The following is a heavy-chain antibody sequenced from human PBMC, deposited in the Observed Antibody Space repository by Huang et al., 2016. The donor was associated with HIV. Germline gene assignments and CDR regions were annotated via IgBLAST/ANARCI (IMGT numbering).Heavy chain of an antibody. CDR2: INPKRGGT. CDR3: ARDWSFGSSSSPAD. J-gene: IGHJ4*02. V-gene: IGHV1-2*02. D-gene: IGHD6-6*01. CDR1: GYTFTDSN. Sequence: QVQLVQSGAEVKNPGASVRVSCKAFGYTFTDSNIHWVRLAPGQGLGWMGWINPKRGGTSDAQRLQGRITMPRDTTISTVHMDLRRIQSDDTAVYFCARDWSFGSSSSPADWGQGTLVTVSS.